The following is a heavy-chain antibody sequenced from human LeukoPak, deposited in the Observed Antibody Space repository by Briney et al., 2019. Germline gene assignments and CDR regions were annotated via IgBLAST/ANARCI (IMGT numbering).Heavy chain of an antibody. J-gene: IGHJ4*01. CDR2: INPNSGGT. D-gene: IGHD1-26*01. CDR3: ARDLSGSYAMGYYFDY. V-gene: IGHV1-2*02. CDR1: GYTFTGYY. Sequence: ASVKVSCKASGYTFTGYYMHWVRQAPGQGLEWMGWINPNSGGTNYAQKFQGRVTMTRDTSISTAYMELSRLRSDDTAVYYCARDLSGSYAMGYYFDYWGHGTLVTVSS.